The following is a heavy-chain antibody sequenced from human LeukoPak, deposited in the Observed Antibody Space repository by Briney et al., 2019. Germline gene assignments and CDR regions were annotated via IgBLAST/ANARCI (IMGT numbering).Heavy chain of an antibody. CDR3: ASLWGSKQVATEG. V-gene: IGHV1-69*13. CDR2: IIPIFGTA. Sequence: ASVKVPCKASGGTFSSYAISWVRQAPGQGLEWMGGIIPIFGTANYAQKFQGRVTITADESTSTAYMELSSLRSEDTAVYYCASLWGSKQVATEGWGQGTLVTVSS. CDR1: GGTFSSYA. J-gene: IGHJ4*02. D-gene: IGHD5-12*01.